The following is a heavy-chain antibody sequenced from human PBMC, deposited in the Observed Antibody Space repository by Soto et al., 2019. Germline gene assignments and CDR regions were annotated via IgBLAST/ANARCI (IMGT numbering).Heavy chain of an antibody. Sequence: GGSLRLSCVVSGDSVDTYVINWVRQAPGKGLEWVSAVTGSGVTTWYAESIKGRFTISRDNSKNTVFLQMNSLTAEDTALYYCTKSQSGSYFAAFDIWGQGTMVTVSS. CDR1: GDSVDTYV. CDR3: TKSQSGSYFAAFDI. CDR2: VTGSGVTT. D-gene: IGHD1-26*01. V-gene: IGHV3-23*01. J-gene: IGHJ3*02.